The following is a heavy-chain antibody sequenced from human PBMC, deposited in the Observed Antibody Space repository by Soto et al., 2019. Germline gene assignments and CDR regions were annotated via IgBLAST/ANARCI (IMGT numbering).Heavy chain of an antibody. CDR3: ASGLSHYYYGMDV. Sequence: SETLSLTCAVSGGSISSSNWWSWVRQPPGKGLEWIGEIYHSGSTNYNPSLKSRVTISVDKSKNQFSLKLSSVTAADTAVYYCASGLSHYYYGMDVWGQGTTVTVSS. CDR1: GGSISSSNW. V-gene: IGHV4-4*02. J-gene: IGHJ6*02. CDR2: IYHSGST. D-gene: IGHD2-2*01.